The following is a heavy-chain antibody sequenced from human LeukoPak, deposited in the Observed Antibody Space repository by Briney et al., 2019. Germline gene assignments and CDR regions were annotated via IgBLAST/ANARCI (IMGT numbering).Heavy chain of an antibody. CDR1: GFTFSSYW. CDR2: INTDGSST. D-gene: IGHD3-3*01. Sequence: GGSLRLSCAASGFTFSSYWMHWVRQAPGKGLVWVSRINTDGSSTSYADSVKGRFTISRDNSKNTLYPQMNSLRAEDTAVYYCAKGIVDFWSGLYYMDVWGKGTTVTVSS. V-gene: IGHV3-74*01. J-gene: IGHJ6*03. CDR3: AKGIVDFWSGLYYMDV.